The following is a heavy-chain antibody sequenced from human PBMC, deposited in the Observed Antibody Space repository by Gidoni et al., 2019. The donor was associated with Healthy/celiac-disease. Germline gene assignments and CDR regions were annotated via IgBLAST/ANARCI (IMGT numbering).Heavy chain of an antibody. D-gene: IGHD4-17*01. Sequence: VQLVQSGAEVKKLGASAKASLQASGSPSPNYDITWVRQDTGQGLEWMGWMNPNSGNTGYAQKYQGRVTMTRNTSISTAYMELSSLRSEDTAVYYCARGPDYGYYYYYMDVWGKGTTVTVSS. J-gene: IGHJ6*03. V-gene: IGHV1-8*01. CDR3: ARGPDYGYYYYYMDV. CDR1: GSPSPNYD. CDR2: MNPNSGNT.